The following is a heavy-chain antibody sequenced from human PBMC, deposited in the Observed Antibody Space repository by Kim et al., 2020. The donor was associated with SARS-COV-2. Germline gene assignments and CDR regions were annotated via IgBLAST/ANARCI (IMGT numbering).Heavy chain of an antibody. J-gene: IGHJ4*02. CDR2: IYYSGST. CDR3: ARRGAPPLIVVDTGGDDY. D-gene: IGHD3-22*01. CDR1: GGSISSSSYY. Sequence: SETLSLTCTVSGGSISSSSYYWGWIRQPPGKGLEWIGSIYYSGSTYYNPSLKSRVTISVDTSKNQFSLKLSSVTAADTAVYYCARRGAPPLIVVDTGGDDYWGQGTLVTVSS. V-gene: IGHV4-39*01.